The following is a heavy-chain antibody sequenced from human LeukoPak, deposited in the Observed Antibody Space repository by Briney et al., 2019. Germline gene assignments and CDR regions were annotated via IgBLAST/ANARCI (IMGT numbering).Heavy chain of an antibody. V-gene: IGHV3-23*01. CDR3: AILKGGYCSGGSCF. J-gene: IGHJ4*02. CDR2: ISEGGGAT. Sequence: GGSLRLSCAASGFTFSNFAMNWVRQAPGKGLEWVSGISEGGGATYYADSVKGRFSISRDNSKDTLFLQMNSLRAEDTAIYYCAILKGGYCSGGSCFWGQGALVTVSS. CDR1: GFTFSNFA. D-gene: IGHD2-15*01.